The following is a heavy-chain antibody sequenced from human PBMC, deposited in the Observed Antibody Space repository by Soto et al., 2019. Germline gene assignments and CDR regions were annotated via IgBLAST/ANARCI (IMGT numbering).Heavy chain of an antibody. CDR2: IYWDDDK. D-gene: IGHD4-4*01. J-gene: IGHJ4*02. CDR1: GFSLTTSGVA. V-gene: IGHV2-5*02. Sequence: QITVKESGPTLVKPTETLTLTCNFSGFSLTTSGVAVAWIRQSPGMALEWLALIYWDDDKRYSPSLKDRLTIARDTSRNQVVLTMANIDPVDTATYFCTPCHTNSRLMFWGQGTLVAVSS. CDR3: TPCHTNSRLMF.